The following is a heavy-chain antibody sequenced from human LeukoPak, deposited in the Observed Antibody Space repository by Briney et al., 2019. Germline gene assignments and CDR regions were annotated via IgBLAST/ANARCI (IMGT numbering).Heavy chain of an antibody. D-gene: IGHD6-19*01. CDR3: VSGSSGWLYFQH. CDR2: IYYSGST. CDR1: GGSISSGGYY. Sequence: SQTLSLTCTVSGGSISSGGYYWSWIRQHPGKGLEWIGYIYYSGSTYYNPSLKSRVTISVDTSKNQFSLKLSSVTAADTAVYYCVSGSSGWLYFQHWGQGTLITVSS. J-gene: IGHJ1*01. V-gene: IGHV4-31*03.